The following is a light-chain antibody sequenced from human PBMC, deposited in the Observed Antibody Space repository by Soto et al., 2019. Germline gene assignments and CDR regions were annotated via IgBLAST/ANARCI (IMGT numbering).Light chain of an antibody. CDR2: DVS. CDR3: CSYAGSYTYV. J-gene: IGLJ1*01. V-gene: IGLV2-11*01. Sequence: QSALTRPGSVSGAPVQSLTISCTRTSSDVGGYNYVSWYQQHPGKAPKFMIYDVSKRPSGVPDRFSGSKSGNTASLTISGLQAEDEADYYCCSYAGSYTYVFGTGTKVTVL. CDR1: SSDVGGYNY.